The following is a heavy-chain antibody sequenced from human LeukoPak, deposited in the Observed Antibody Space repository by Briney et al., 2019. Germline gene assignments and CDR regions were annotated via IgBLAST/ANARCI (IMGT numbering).Heavy chain of an antibody. D-gene: IGHD1-26*01. J-gene: IGHJ4*02. CDR3: ANDRVGATLYFDY. V-gene: IGHV3-23*01. CDR1: GFPFINYG. Sequence: GGSLRLSCTASGFPFINYGMSWVRQAPGKGLEWVSAITGSGATTYYADSVKGRFTISRDNSKNPLYLQMNSLRAEDTAVYYCANDRVGATLYFDYWGQGTLVTVSS. CDR2: ITGSGATT.